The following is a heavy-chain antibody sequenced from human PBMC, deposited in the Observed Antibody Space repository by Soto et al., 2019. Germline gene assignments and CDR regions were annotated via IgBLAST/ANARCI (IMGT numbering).Heavy chain of an antibody. Sequence: PSETLSLTCTVSGGSISGYYWSWIRQPPGKGLQWIGYIYSSGSTNYNPSLKSRVTISVDTSKNQFSLNLSSVTAADTAVYYCARQRRDFDYWGQGSLLTVSS. J-gene: IGHJ4*02. CDR1: GGSISGYY. CDR3: ARQRRDFDY. CDR2: IYSSGST. V-gene: IGHV4-59*08.